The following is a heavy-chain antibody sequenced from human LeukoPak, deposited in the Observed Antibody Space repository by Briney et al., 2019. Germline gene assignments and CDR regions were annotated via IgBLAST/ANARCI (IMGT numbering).Heavy chain of an antibody. J-gene: IGHJ4*02. CDR1: GFTFTNYA. Sequence: GGSLRLSCAASGFTFTNYAMSWVRQAPGKGLEWVSGITDSGSNTYYADSVKGRFTISRDNSNNMVYLQMNSLRAEDMAKYYCAKAAGDTHYRVFDYWGQGILVTVSS. V-gene: IGHV3-23*01. CDR2: ITDSGSNT. D-gene: IGHD7-27*01. CDR3: AKAAGDTHYRVFDY.